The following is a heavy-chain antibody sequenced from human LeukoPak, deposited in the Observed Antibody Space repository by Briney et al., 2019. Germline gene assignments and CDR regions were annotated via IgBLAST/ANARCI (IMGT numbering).Heavy chain of an antibody. CDR3: ARAQYYYDSSGLYYFDY. Sequence: SETLSLTCAVYGGSFSGYYWSWIRQPPGKGLEWIGYIYYSGSTYYNPSLQSRVTISVDTSKNQFSLKLSSVTAADTAVYYCARAQYYYDSSGLYYFDYWGQGTLVTVSS. CDR2: IYYSGST. V-gene: IGHV4-34*09. CDR1: GGSFSGYY. J-gene: IGHJ4*02. D-gene: IGHD3-22*01.